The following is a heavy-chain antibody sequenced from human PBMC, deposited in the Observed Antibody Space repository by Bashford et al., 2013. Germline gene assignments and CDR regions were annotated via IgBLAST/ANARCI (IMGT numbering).Heavy chain of an antibody. CDR3: ARGLIIAARPYYFDY. V-gene: IGHV1-18*01. Sequence: WVRQAPGQGLEWMGWISAYNGNTNYAQKLQGRVTMTTDTSTSTAYMELRSLRSDDTAVYYCARGLIIAARPYYFDYWGQGTLVTVSS. D-gene: IGHD6-6*01. CDR2: ISAYNGNT. J-gene: IGHJ4*02.